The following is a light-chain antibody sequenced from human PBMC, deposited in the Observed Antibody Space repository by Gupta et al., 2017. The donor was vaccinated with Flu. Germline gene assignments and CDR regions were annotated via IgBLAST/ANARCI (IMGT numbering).Light chain of an antibody. V-gene: IGKV1-27*01. Sequence: GKVPKILIHAASTLQSGVPSRFCGSGSGTDFTLTISSLQPEDVATSYCQNYNGAPRTFGQGTKVEIK. CDR3: QNYNGAPRT. J-gene: IGKJ1*01. CDR2: AAS.